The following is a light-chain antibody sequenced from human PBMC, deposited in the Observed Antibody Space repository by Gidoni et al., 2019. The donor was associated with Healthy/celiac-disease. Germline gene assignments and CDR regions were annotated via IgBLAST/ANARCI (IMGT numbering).Light chain of an antibody. J-gene: IGKJ1*01. Sequence: DIQMTQSPSSLSASVGDRVTITCLASQSISSYLNWYQQKPGKPPNLLIYDASSLQSGVPSRFSGRGSGTDFTLTISSLQPEDFATYYCQQSYSTPQTFXQXTKVEIK. CDR1: QSISSY. CDR2: DAS. V-gene: IGKV1-39*01. CDR3: QQSYSTPQT.